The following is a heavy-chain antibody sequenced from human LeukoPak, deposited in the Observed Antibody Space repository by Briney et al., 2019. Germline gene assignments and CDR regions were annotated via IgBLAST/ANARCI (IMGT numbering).Heavy chain of an antibody. CDR3: ARSPHILTGENFDY. Sequence: ASVKVSCKTSGYTFTDLYMHWVRQAPGQGLEWMGWINLNSGGTNFAQKFQGRVSMTRDTSISTAYMQLSRLRSDDTAVYYCARSPHILTGENFDYWGQGTLLTVSS. CDR1: GYTFTDLY. J-gene: IGHJ4*02. CDR2: INLNSGGT. D-gene: IGHD3-9*01. V-gene: IGHV1-2*02.